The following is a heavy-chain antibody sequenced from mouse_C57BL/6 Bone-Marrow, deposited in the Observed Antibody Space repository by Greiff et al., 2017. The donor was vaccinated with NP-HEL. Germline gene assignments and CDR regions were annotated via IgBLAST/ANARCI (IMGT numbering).Heavy chain of an antibody. CDR3: ARGAGDWYFDV. CDR1: GFTFSSYG. CDR2: ISSGGSYT. Sequence: EVQLVESGGDLVKPGGSLKLSCAASGFTFSSYGMSWVRQTPDKRLEWVATISSGGSYTYYPASVKGRFTISRDNAKNTLYLQMSSLKSEDTAMYYCARGAGDWYFDVWGTGTTVTVSS. V-gene: IGHV5-6*01. J-gene: IGHJ1*03.